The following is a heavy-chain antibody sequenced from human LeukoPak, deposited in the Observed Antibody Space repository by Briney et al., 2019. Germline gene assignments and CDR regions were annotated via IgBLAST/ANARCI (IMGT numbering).Heavy chain of an antibody. CDR3: LRDLNWSLDQ. D-gene: IGHD1-20*01. J-gene: IGHJ4*02. V-gene: IGHV3-74*01. CDR2: IKSDGITI. CDR1: GFTFSNYM. Sequence: GGSLRLSCAASGFTFSNYMMHWVRQAPGKGLVWVSRIKSDGITITRADSVKGRFTISRDNAKNTLYLQMNSLRAEDTAVYYCLRDLNWSLDQWGQGTLVTVSS.